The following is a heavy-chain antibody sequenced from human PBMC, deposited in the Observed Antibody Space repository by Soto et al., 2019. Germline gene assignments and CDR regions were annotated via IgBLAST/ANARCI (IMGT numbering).Heavy chain of an antibody. V-gene: IGHV3-33*06. CDR3: AKTMVREPQPFDY. J-gene: IGHJ4*02. CDR1: GFTFSSYG. D-gene: IGHD3-10*01. Sequence: PGVSLRLSCAASGFTFSSYGMHWVRQAPGKGLEWVAVIWYDGSNRYYADSVKGRFTISRDNSKNTLYLQMNSLRAEDTAVYYCAKTMVREPQPFDYWGQGTLVTVSS. CDR2: IWYDGSNR.